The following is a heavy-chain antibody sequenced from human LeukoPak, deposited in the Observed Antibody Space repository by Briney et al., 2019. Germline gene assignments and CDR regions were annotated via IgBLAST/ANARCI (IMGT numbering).Heavy chain of an antibody. CDR2: ISAYNGNT. CDR3: ARATRNYYDYVWGASRGYFDY. Sequence: ASVKVSCKASGYTFTSYGISWVRQAPGQGLEWMGWISAYNGNTNYAQKLQGRVTMTTDTSTSTAYMELRSLRSDDTAVYYCARATRNYYDYVWGASRGYFDYWGQGTLVTVSS. CDR1: GYTFTSYG. V-gene: IGHV1-18*01. J-gene: IGHJ4*02. D-gene: IGHD3-16*01.